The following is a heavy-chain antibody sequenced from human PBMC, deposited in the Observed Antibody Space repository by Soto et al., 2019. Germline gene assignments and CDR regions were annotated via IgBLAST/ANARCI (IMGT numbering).Heavy chain of an antibody. Sequence: SETLSLTCTVSGGSISSGGHYWSWIRQHPGKGLEWIGYIYYSGSTYYNPSLKSRVTISVDTSKNQFSLKLSSVTAADTAVYYCARGLFSYDSSGYYYLFDYWGQGTLVTVSS. CDR2: IYYSGST. V-gene: IGHV4-31*03. J-gene: IGHJ4*02. CDR3: ARGLFSYDSSGYYYLFDY. CDR1: GGSISSGGHY. D-gene: IGHD3-22*01.